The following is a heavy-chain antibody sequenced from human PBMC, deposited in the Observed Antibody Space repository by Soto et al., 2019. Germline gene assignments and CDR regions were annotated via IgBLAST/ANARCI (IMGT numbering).Heavy chain of an antibody. V-gene: IGHV3-33*01. D-gene: IGHD3-3*01. J-gene: IGHJ4*02. Sequence: QVQLVESGGGVVQPGRSLRLSCAASGFTFSSYGMHWVRQAPGKGLEWVAVIWYDGSNKYYADSVKGRFTISRDNSKNTLYLQMNSLRAEDTAVYYCARDGVINYDFWSGYFPNSDFDYWGQGTLVTVSS. CDR1: GFTFSSYG. CDR3: ARDGVINYDFWSGYFPNSDFDY. CDR2: IWYDGSNK.